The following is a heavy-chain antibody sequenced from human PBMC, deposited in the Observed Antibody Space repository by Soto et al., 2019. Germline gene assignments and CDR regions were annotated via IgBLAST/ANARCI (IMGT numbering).Heavy chain of an antibody. CDR2: ISSSSSYI. D-gene: IGHD5-18*01. J-gene: IGHJ6*03. V-gene: IGHV3-21*01. Sequence: GGSLRLSCAASGFTFSSYSMNWVRQAPGKGLEWVSSISSSSSYIYYADSVKGRFTISRDNAKNSLYLQMNSLRAEDTAVYYCARDKDSPTAYYYYYMDVWGKGTTVTVSS. CDR1: GFTFSSYS. CDR3: ARDKDSPTAYYYYYMDV.